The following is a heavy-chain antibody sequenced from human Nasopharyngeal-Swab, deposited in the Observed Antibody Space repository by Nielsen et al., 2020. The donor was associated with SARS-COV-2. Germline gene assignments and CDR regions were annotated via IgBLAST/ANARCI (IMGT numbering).Heavy chain of an antibody. D-gene: IGHD3-10*01. Sequence: SETLSLTCAVYGGSFSGYYWSWIRQPPGKGLEWIGEINHSGGTNYNPSLKSRVTISVDTSKNQFSLKLNSMTAADTAVYYCARQLSGNYQAYFDYWGQGSLVAVSS. J-gene: IGHJ4*02. CDR1: GGSFSGYY. CDR3: ARQLSGNYQAYFDY. CDR2: INHSGGT. V-gene: IGHV4-34*01.